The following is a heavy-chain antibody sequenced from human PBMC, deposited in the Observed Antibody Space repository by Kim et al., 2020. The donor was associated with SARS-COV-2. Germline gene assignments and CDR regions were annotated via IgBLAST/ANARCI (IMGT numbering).Heavy chain of an antibody. CDR3: ARAPRKFGGVIGNFDY. Sequence: SVKGRWTISRDNAKNALYLQMNSLKAEDTAVYCCARAPRKFGGVIGNFDYWGQGTLVTVSS. J-gene: IGHJ4*02. V-gene: IGHV3-11*06. D-gene: IGHD3-16*02.